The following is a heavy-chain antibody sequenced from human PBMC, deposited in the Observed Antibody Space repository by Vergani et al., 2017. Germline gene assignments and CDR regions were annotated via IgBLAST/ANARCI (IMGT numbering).Heavy chain of an antibody. CDR3: ASIARAPTRRNPPPDY. CDR2: IYYSGST. V-gene: IGHV4-30-4*08. J-gene: IGHJ4*02. D-gene: IGHD3-16*02. Sequence: QVQLQESGPGLVKPSQTLSLTCTVSGGSISGADYYWSWIRQSPGKGLEWIGYIYYSGSTYYNPSLKSRVSISVDTSKNQFSLQLTSVTAADSALYFCASIARAPTRRNPPPDYWGQGILVTVSS. CDR1: GGSISGADYY.